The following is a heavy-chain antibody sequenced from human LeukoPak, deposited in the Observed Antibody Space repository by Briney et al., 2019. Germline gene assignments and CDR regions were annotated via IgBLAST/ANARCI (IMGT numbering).Heavy chain of an antibody. D-gene: IGHD4-11*01. V-gene: IGHV3-30*18. Sequence: PGRSLRLSCAASGFTFSSYGMHWVRQAPVKGLEWVAVISYDGSNKYYADSVKGRFTISRDNSKNTLYLQMNSLRAEDTAVYYCAKDGRMMTTSYFDYWGQGTLVTVSS. J-gene: IGHJ4*02. CDR2: ISYDGSNK. CDR3: AKDGRMMTTSYFDY. CDR1: GFTFSSYG.